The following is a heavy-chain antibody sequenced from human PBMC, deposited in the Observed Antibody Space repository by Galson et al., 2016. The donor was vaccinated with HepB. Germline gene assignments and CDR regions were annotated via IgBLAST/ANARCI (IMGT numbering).Heavy chain of an antibody. CDR2: IIPIFGPA. J-gene: IGHJ4*02. Sequence: SVKVSCKASGGTFSNYVISWVRQAPGQGLEWMGGIIPIFGPANYAQKFQGRVTITADESTSTAYMELSSLGSDDAAVYCCAMAGGSYSLITAVYWGQGPLVTVSS. V-gene: IGHV1-69*13. CDR3: AMAGGSYSLITAVY. D-gene: IGHD1-26*01. CDR1: GGTFSNYV.